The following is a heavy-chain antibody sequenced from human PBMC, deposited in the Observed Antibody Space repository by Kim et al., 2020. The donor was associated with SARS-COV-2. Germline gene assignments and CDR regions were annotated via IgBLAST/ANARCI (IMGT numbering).Heavy chain of an antibody. CDR1: GFTFGDYA. CDR2: IRSKAYGGTT. Sequence: GGSLRLSCTASGFTFGDYAMSWFRQAPGKGLEWVGFIRSKAYGGTTEYAASVKGRFTISRDDSKSIAYLQMNSLKTEDTAVYYCTRDGTSKEWPHYYYYYNGMDAWGQGATVTVSS. V-gene: IGHV3-49*03. CDR3: TRDGTSKEWPHYYYYYNGMDA. D-gene: IGHD2-2*01. J-gene: IGHJ6*02.